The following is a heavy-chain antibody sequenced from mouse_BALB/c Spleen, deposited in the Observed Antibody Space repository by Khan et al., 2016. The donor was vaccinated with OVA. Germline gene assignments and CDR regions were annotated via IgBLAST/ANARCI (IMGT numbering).Heavy chain of an antibody. CDR1: GYTFTTAG. D-gene: IGHD2-14*01. CDR2: INTHSGVP. Sequence: QIQLVQSGPELKKPGETVRISCKASGYTFTTAGIQWVQKMPGKGLKWIGWINTHSGVPKYAEDFKGRFACTLEISGNTAYLQITNLKNEETATYFCARGGAAYYRNDGGAMEYWGQGTSVTVSS. V-gene: IGHV9-4*02. CDR3: ARGGAAYYRNDGGAMEY. J-gene: IGHJ4*01.